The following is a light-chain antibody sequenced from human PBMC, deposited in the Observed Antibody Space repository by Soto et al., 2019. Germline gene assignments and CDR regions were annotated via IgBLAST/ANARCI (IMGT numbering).Light chain of an antibody. Sequence: QSVLTQPPSASGTPGQRVTISCSGGSSNIGSNTVNWYQQLPGTAPKLLIYSDNQRPSGVPDRFSGSKSGTSASLAISGLQSEDEADYYCAAWDDSLNGWVFGGGTKLPS. CDR1: SSNIGSNT. V-gene: IGLV1-44*01. CDR2: SDN. CDR3: AAWDDSLNGWV. J-gene: IGLJ3*02.